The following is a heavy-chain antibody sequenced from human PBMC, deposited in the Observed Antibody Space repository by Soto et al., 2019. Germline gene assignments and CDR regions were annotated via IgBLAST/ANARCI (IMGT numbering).Heavy chain of an antibody. V-gene: IGHV2-5*02. Sequence: SGPTLVKPTQTLTLTCTFSGFSLSTSGVGVGWIRQPPGKALEWLALIYWDDDKRYSPSLKSRLTITKDTSKNQVVLTMTNMDPVDTATYYCARLLGTGYYSRFFDYWGQGTLVTVSS. CDR2: IYWDDDK. J-gene: IGHJ4*02. CDR3: ARLLGTGYYSRFFDY. CDR1: GFSLSTSGVG. D-gene: IGHD3-9*01.